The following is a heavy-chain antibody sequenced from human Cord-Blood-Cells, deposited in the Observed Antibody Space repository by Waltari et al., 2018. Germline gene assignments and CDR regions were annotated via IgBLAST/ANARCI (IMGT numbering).Heavy chain of an antibody. V-gene: IGHV3-7*01. J-gene: IGHJ3*02. CDR1: VFTFSSYW. Sequence: EVQLVESGGGLVQPGGSLRLSCAASVFTFSSYWMSWVRQAPGKGLEWVANIKQDGSEKYYVDSVKGRFTISRDNAKNSLYLQMNSLRAEDTAVYYCARDSDDAFDIWGQGTMVTVSS. CDR3: ARDSDDAFDI. CDR2: IKQDGSEK.